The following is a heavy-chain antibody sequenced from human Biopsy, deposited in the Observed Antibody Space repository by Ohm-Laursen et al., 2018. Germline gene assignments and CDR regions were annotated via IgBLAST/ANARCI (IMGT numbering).Heavy chain of an antibody. V-gene: IGHV4-59*01. J-gene: IGHJ3*02. CDR1: GGSMTGYE. D-gene: IGHD1-7*01. CDR3: ARVEAGNYDALDI. Sequence: TLSLTCSVSGGSMTGYEWSWIRLAPGKGLEWTGYIYYSGGTKYNPSLASRVTFSVDTSKSQFSLKLYSVTAADTAVYYCARVEAGNYDALDIWGQGTLVAVSA. CDR2: IYYSGGT.